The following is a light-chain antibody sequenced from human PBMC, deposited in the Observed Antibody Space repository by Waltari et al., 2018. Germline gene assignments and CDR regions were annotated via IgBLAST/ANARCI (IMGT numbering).Light chain of an antibody. J-gene: IGKJ4*01. V-gene: IGKV3-20*01. CDR3: QQYGGSPLT. CDR1: QSVSSSY. CDR2: GAS. Sequence: EIVLTQSPGMLSLSPGERATLSCRASQSVSSSYLAWYQQKPGQAPRPLIYGASSRATGIPDRFSGSGSGTDFTLTISRLEPEDFAVYYCQQYGGSPLTFGGGTKVEI.